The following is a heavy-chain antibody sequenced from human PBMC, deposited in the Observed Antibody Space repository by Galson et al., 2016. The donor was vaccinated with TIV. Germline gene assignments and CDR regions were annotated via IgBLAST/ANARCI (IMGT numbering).Heavy chain of an antibody. CDR2: ISYDGSDK. Sequence: SLRLSCAASGYTFSSYGMHWVRQAPDKGLEWVAIISYDGSDKDYTDSVKGRFTISRDKSKNTLYLQMDSVRVEDTATYYCARIHRSYGMDVWGQGTKVTVSS. D-gene: IGHD5-18*01. CDR3: ARIHRSYGMDV. V-gene: IGHV3-33*01. CDR1: GYTFSSYG. J-gene: IGHJ6*02.